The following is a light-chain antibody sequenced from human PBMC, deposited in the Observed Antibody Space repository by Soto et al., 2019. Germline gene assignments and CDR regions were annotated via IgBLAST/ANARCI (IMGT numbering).Light chain of an antibody. J-gene: IGLJ1*01. CDR2: EVD. CDR3: SSRAGSNPDV. CDR1: SSDVGGYNY. V-gene: IGLV2-8*01. Sequence: QSALTQPPSASGSPGQSVTISCTGTSSDVGGYNYVSWYQQHPGKAPKLMIYEVDKRPSGVPDRFSGSKSGSTASLTVSGLQAEDEADYYCSSRAGSNPDVFGTGTKLTVL.